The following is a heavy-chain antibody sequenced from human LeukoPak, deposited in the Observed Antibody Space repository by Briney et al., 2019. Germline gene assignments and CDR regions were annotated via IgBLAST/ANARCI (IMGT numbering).Heavy chain of an antibody. CDR2: ISSSSSYI. D-gene: IGHD6-13*01. Sequence: GGSLRLSCAASGFTFSSYSMNWVRQAPGKGLEWVSSISSSSSYIYYADSVKGRFTISRDNAKNSLYLQMNSLRAEDTALYYCAKDGMAAAGHPTNFDYWGQGTLVTVSS. J-gene: IGHJ4*02. V-gene: IGHV3-21*04. CDR1: GFTFSSYS. CDR3: AKDGMAAAGHPTNFDY.